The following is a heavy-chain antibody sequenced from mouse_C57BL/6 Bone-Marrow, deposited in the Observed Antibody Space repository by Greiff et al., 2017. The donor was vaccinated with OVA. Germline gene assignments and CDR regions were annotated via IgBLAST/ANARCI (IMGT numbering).Heavy chain of an antibody. CDR3: ARHEDGYYASYFDY. J-gene: IGHJ2*01. CDR1: GYAFSSSW. CDR2: IYPGDGDT. Sequence: VKLMESGPELVKPGASVKISCKASGYAFSSSWMNWVKQRPGQGLEWIGRIYPGDGDTNYNGKFKGKATLTADKSSSTAYMQLSSLTSEDSAVYFCARHEDGYYASYFDYWGQGTTLTVSS. D-gene: IGHD2-3*01. V-gene: IGHV1-82*01.